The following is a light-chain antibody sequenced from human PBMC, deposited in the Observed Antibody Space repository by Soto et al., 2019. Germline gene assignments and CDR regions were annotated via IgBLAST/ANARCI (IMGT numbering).Light chain of an antibody. Sequence: DIQMTQSPSTLSASVGDRVTITCRASQSVESWVSWYQVKPGKAPKLLIYAASDLDVGVPSRFSGGGSGTEFSLTISSLPVVDIAVYYCGQYIDYSRTFGPGTKVEIK. CDR3: GQYIDYSRT. V-gene: IGKV1-5*03. CDR1: QSVESW. J-gene: IGKJ1*01. CDR2: AAS.